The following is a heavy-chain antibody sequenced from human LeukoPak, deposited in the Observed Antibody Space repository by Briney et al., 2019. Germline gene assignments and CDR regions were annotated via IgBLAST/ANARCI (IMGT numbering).Heavy chain of an antibody. CDR3: ARGPIVVVPAAKGVYYYYYGMDV. V-gene: IGHV4-34*01. J-gene: IGHJ6*02. D-gene: IGHD2-2*01. CDR1: GGSFSGYY. CDR2: INHSGST. Sequence: SETLSLTCAVYGGSFSGYYWSWIRQPPGKGLEWIGEINHSGSTNYNPSLKSRVTISVDTSKNQFSLKLSSVTAADTAVYYCARGPIVVVPAAKGVYYYYYGMDVWGQGTMVTVSS.